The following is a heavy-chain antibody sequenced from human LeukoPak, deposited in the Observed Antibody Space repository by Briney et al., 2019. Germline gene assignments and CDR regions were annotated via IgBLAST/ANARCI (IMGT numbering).Heavy chain of an antibody. CDR3: ARDDVLDY. J-gene: IGHJ4*02. V-gene: IGHV3-30*17. CDR2: ISYDGSNK. CDR1: GFTFSSYS. Sequence: GGSLRLSCAPSGFTFSSYSIHWVRQAPGKGLEWVAVISYDGSNKYYAYSVKAPFTISRDNSKNTLYLQMNSLRAEDTAVYYCARDDVLDYWGQGTLVTVSS.